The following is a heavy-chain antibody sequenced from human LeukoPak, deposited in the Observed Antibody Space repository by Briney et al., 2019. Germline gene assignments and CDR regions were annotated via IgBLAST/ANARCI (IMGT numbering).Heavy chain of an antibody. Sequence: PSQTLSLTCTVSGGSISSGGYYWSWIRQHPGKGLEWIGYIYYSGSTYYNPSLKSRVTVSVDTSKNQFSLKLSSVTAADTAVYYCARGSRRPAAKWFDPWGQGTLVTVSS. CDR1: GGSISSGGYY. CDR2: IYYSGST. V-gene: IGHV4-31*03. CDR3: ARGSRRPAAKWFDP. D-gene: IGHD2-2*01. J-gene: IGHJ5*02.